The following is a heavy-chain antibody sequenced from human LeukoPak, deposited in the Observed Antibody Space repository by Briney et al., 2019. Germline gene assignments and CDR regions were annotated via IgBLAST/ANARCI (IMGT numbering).Heavy chain of an antibody. CDR2: ITYEGSEK. V-gene: IGHV3-7*01. CDR1: GFTFSSYW. CDR3: ARERYKGFDY. Sequence: GGSLRLSCAASGFTFSSYWMSWVRQAPGKGLEWVANITYEGSEKYYVDSVKGRFTISRDNAKNSLYLQMNSLRAEDTAVYYCARERYKGFDYWGQGTLVTVSS. D-gene: IGHD1-1*01. J-gene: IGHJ4*02.